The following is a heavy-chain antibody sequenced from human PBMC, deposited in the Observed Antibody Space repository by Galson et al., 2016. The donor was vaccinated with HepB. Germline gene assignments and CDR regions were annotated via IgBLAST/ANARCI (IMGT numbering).Heavy chain of an antibody. CDR3: ASLCSRLNCDYYCGIDV. Sequence: SVKVSCKASGYTFINCALHWVRQAPGQRLEWMGWINAGKGDTKCSQKFQGRVTINRDTSASTAYLDLSSLRSEDTAVCHWASLCSRLNCDYYCGIDVWGQGTTVTVSS. J-gene: IGHJ6*02. D-gene: IGHD3-16*01. CDR2: INAGKGDT. CDR1: GYTFINCA. V-gene: IGHV1-3*01.